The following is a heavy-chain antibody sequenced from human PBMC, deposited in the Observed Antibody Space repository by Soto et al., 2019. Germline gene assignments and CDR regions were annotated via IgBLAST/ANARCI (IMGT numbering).Heavy chain of an antibody. V-gene: IGHV4-30-2*01. CDR1: GGSISSGGYS. J-gene: IGHJ4*02. CDR3: ARVPGR. Sequence: TSETLSLTCAVSGGSISSGGYSWSWVRQPPGKGLEWIGYIYHSGSTHYNPSLKSRVTISVDRSKNQFSLKLSSVTAADTAVYYCARVPGRWGQGTLVTVSS. CDR2: IYHSGST. D-gene: IGHD2-2*01.